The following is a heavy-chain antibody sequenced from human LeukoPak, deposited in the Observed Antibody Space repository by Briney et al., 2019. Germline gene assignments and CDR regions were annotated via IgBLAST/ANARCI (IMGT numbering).Heavy chain of an antibody. J-gene: IGHJ4*02. Sequence: GGSLRLSCAASGFTFSSYGMHWVRQAPGKGLEWVAVISYDGSNKYYADSVKGRFTISRDNSKNTLYLQMNSLRAEDTAVHYCAKDLGYYDSSGYPLDYWGQGTLVTVSS. CDR3: AKDLGYYDSSGYPLDY. D-gene: IGHD3-22*01. CDR2: ISYDGSNK. CDR1: GFTFSSYG. V-gene: IGHV3-30*18.